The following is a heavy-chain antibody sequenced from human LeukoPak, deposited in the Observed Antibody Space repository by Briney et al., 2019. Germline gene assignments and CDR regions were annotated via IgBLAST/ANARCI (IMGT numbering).Heavy chain of an antibody. CDR2: MNPNSGNT. CDR1: GYTFTSYD. V-gene: IGHV1-8*03. D-gene: IGHD3-3*01. CDR3: ARIYQIGYYDFWSGYGYYMDV. Sequence: ASVKVSCKASGYTFTSYDINWVRRATGQGLEWMGWMNPNSGNTGYAQKFQGRVTITRNTSISTAYMELSSLRSEDTAVYYCARIYQIGYYDFWSGYGYYMDVWGKGTTVTVSS. J-gene: IGHJ6*03.